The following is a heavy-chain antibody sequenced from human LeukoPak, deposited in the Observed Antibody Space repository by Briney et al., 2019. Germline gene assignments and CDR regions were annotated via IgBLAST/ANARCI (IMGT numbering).Heavy chain of an antibody. D-gene: IGHD3-10*01. CDR2: IYPGDSDT. V-gene: IGHV5-51*01. CDR1: GYSFTSYW. J-gene: IGHJ3*02. CDR3: ARSSYYYGSGSYYNVDAFDI. Sequence: GESMKISCKGSGYSFTSYWIGWVRQMPGKGLEWMGIIYPGDSDTRYSPSFQGQVTISADKSISTAYLQWSSLKASDTAMYYCARSSYYYGSGSYYNVDAFDIWGQGTIVTVSS.